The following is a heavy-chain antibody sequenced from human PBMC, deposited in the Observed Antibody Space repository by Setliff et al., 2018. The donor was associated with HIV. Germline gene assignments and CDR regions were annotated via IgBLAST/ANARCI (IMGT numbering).Heavy chain of an antibody. CDR1: GGSLSGDY. Sequence: ASETLSLTCTVSGGSLSGDYWSWIRQSPGKGLEWIGYIHTRGSINYIPSLKTRATVSLDTSKNQFLLRLTSVTAADTAIYYCVRHPREEPQRNYKFDSWGQGMLVTVSS. J-gene: IGHJ4*02. V-gene: IGHV4-4*09. CDR2: IHTRGSI. D-gene: IGHD1-7*01. CDR3: VRHPREEPQRNYKFDS.